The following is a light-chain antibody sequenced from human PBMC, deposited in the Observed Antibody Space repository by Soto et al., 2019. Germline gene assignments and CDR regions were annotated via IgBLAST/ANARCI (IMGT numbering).Light chain of an antibody. Sequence: DIQMTQSPSTLSGSVGDRVTITCRASQTISSWLAWYQQKPGKAPKLLIYKASTLKSGVPSRFSGSGSGTEFTLTISSLQSEDFAVYYCQQYNNWPPWTFDQGTKVDIK. CDR3: QQYNNWPPWT. J-gene: IGKJ1*01. CDR2: KAS. CDR1: QTISSW. V-gene: IGKV1-5*03.